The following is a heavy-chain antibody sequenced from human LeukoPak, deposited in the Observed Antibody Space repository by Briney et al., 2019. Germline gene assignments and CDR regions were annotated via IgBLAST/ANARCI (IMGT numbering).Heavy chain of an antibody. Sequence: GRSLRLSCAASGFTFSTYGMHWVRQAPGKGLEWLALIWYDGTNKYYADSVKGRFTVSRDNSKNTLFLQTNSLRAEDTAVYYCATHEPNPTMAAPFNYWGPGTQVTVSS. CDR1: GFTFSTYG. J-gene: IGHJ4*02. CDR3: ATHEPNPTMAAPFNY. D-gene: IGHD3-10*01. V-gene: IGHV3-33*01. CDR2: IWYDGTNK.